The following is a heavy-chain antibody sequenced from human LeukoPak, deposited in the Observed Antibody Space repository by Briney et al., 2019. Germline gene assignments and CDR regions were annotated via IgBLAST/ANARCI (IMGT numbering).Heavy chain of an antibody. V-gene: IGHV1-2*04. CDR1: GYTFTGYY. Sequence: ASVKVSCKASGYTFTGYYMHWVRQAPGQGLEWMGWINPNSGGTNYAQKFQGWVTMTRDTSISTAYMELSRLRSDDTAVYYCARERGLAAAGLIIDHWGQGTLVTVSS. CDR3: ARERGLAAAGLIIDH. D-gene: IGHD6-13*01. J-gene: IGHJ4*02. CDR2: INPNSGGT.